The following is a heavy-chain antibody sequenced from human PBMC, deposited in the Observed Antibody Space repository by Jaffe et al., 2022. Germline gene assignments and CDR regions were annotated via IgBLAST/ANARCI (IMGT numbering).Heavy chain of an antibody. CDR2: MHISGTT. CDR3: ARVWHSTGYHYYFYMDV. J-gene: IGHJ6*03. V-gene: IGHV4-61*02. CDR1: GASVSSGSYY. D-gene: IGHD3-22*01. Sequence: QVQLQESGPGLVRPSQTLSLTCTVSGASVSSGSYYWGWIRQPAGKGLEWIGHMHISGTTKYNPSLESRVTISVDTSKNQFSLKVSSVTAADTAVYYCARVWHSTGYHYYFYMDVWGKGTTVTVSS.